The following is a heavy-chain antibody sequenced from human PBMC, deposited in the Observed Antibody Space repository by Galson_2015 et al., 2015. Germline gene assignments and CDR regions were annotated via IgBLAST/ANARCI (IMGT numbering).Heavy chain of an antibody. CDR1: GFTLRRYW. V-gene: IGHV3-74*01. CDR3: SRDLSGSDEY. J-gene: IGHJ1*01. Sequence: SLRLSCAAYGFTLRRYWMHWVRLAPGKGLEWVARTNEDGSRIDYADSVKGRFTISRDNAKNILYLQMNSLRIDDTAIYYCSRDLSGSDEYWGQGALVTVSS. D-gene: IGHD5-12*01. CDR2: TNEDGSRI.